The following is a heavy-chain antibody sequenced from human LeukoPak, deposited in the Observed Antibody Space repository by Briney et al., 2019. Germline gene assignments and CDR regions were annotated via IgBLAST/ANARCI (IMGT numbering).Heavy chain of an antibody. J-gene: IGHJ4*02. CDR2: ISGSGGST. CDR3: AKDLATVDYDFWSGYYALDY. D-gene: IGHD3-3*01. CDR1: GFTFSSYA. V-gene: IGHV3-23*01. Sequence: GGSLRLSCAASGFTFSSYAMSWVRQAPGKGLEWVSAISGSGGSTYYADSVKGRFTISRDNSKNTLYLQVNSLRAEDTAVYYCAKDLATVDYDFWSGYYALDYWGQGTLVTVSS.